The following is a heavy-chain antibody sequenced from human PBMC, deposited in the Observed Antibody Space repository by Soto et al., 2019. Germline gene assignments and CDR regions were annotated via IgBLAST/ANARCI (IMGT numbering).Heavy chain of an antibody. Sequence: GGSLRLSCAASGFTFSNSAMHWVRQAPGKGLEWVAVISFDGTNKYYAGSVRGRFTVSRDNFKNTLYLEVNSLRVEDTAVYFCARDRLGLIGQQMARFYYYGMDVWGQGTTVTVSS. CDR2: ISFDGTNK. CDR3: ARDRLGLIGQQMARFYYYGMDV. V-gene: IGHV3-30-3*01. J-gene: IGHJ6*02. CDR1: GFTFSNSA. D-gene: IGHD6-13*01.